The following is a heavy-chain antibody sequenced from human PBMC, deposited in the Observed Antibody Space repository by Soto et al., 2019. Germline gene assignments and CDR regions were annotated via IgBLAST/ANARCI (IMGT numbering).Heavy chain of an antibody. CDR3: ARENDDFWSGYYTGSFDY. Sequence: ASVKVSCKASGGTFSSYAISWVRQAPGQGLEWMGGIIPIFGTANYAQKFQGRVTITADESTSTAYMELSSLRSEDTAVYYCARENDDFWSGYYTGSFDYWGQGTLVTVSS. CDR2: IIPIFGTA. CDR1: GGTFSSYA. J-gene: IGHJ4*02. V-gene: IGHV1-69*13. D-gene: IGHD3-3*01.